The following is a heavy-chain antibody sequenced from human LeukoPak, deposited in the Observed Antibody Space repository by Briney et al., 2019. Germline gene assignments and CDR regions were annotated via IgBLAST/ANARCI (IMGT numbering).Heavy chain of an antibody. D-gene: IGHD7-27*01. Sequence: GGSLRLSCAASGFTFTDAWMSWVRQAPGKGLEWVGHVKSKRDGGTTDYGAPVRGRFTISRDDSRNTLHLQMSGLKAEDTAFYYCATENWGAFNYWGQGTLVTVSS. J-gene: IGHJ4*02. CDR1: GFTFTDAW. CDR2: VKSKRDGGTT. V-gene: IGHV3-15*01. CDR3: ATENWGAFNY.